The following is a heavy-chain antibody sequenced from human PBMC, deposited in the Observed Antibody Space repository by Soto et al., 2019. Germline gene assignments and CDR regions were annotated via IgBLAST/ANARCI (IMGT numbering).Heavy chain of an antibody. CDR1: GFSLSTSGVG. CDR3: AHRRNPYGDYGGAEYFQH. J-gene: IGHJ1*01. D-gene: IGHD4-17*01. CDR2: IYWDDDK. Sequence: QITLKESGPTLVKPTQPLTLTCTFSGFSLSTSGVGVGWIRQPPGKALEWLALIYWDDDKRYSPSLKSRLTISKDTSKNQVVLTMTNMDPVDTATYYCAHRRNPYGDYGGAEYFQHWGQGTLVTVSS. V-gene: IGHV2-5*02.